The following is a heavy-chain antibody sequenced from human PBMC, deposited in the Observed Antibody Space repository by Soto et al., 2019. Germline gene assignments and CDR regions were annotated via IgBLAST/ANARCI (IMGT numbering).Heavy chain of an antibody. Sequence: QMQLVESGGGVVQPGTSLRLSCVGSGFTFTSYAIHWVRQTPGKGLEWLAVIWYDGITKFHTASVKGRFAMSRDNSNNTDYLQMNSLRAEDTALYHCARAKSPYYCSGETCYSWIHARGQGTLVTDS. J-gene: IGHJ4*02. D-gene: IGHD2-15*01. CDR3: ARAKSPYYCSGETCYSWIHA. CDR2: IWYDGITK. CDR1: GFTFTSYA. V-gene: IGHV3-33*01.